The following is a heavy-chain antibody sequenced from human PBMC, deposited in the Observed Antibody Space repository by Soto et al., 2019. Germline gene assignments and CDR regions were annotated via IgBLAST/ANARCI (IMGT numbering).Heavy chain of an antibody. CDR1: GFTFSDYY. CDR3: ARVAQTYGGNPYYYYGMDV. J-gene: IGHJ6*02. CDR2: ISSSSSYT. V-gene: IGHV3-11*05. Sequence: QVQLVESGGGLVKPGGSLRLSCAASGFTFSDYYMSWIRQAPGKGLEWVSYISSSSSYTNYADSVKGRFPISRDNAKNSLYLQMNSLRAEDTAVYYCARVAQTYGGNPYYYYGMDVWGQGTTVTVSS. D-gene: IGHD4-17*01.